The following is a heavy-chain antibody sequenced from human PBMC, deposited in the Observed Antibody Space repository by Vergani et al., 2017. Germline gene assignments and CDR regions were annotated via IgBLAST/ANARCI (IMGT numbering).Heavy chain of an antibody. J-gene: IGHJ4*02. CDR1: GGSISSYY. D-gene: IGHD4-23*01. CDR2: IYYSGST. Sequence: QVQLQESGPGLVKPSETLSLTCTVSGGSISSYYWSWIRQPPGKGLEWIGYIYYSGSTNYNPSLKSRVTISVDTSKNQFSLKLSSVTAADTAVYYCARELPDYGGNSGLFDYWGQGTLVTVSS. CDR3: ARELPDYGGNSGLFDY. V-gene: IGHV4-59*01.